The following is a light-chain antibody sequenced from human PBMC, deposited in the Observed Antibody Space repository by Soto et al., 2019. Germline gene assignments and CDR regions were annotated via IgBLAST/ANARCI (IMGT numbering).Light chain of an antibody. V-gene: IGLV7-46*01. Sequence: QAVVTQESSLTVSPGGTVTLTCGSSTGAVTSGHYPYWFQQRPGQAPKTLIYDTSSKHSWTPARFSGSLLGDRAALTLAGAQPEDEADYYCLLSFSDGRGIFGGGTKLTVL. J-gene: IGLJ2*01. CDR3: LLSFSDGRGI. CDR2: DTS. CDR1: TGAVTSGHY.